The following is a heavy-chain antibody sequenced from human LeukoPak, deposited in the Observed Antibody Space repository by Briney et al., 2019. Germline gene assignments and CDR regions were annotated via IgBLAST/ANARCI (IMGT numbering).Heavy chain of an antibody. CDR1: GFTFSSYA. Sequence: PGGSLRLSCAASGFTFSSYAMSWVRQAPGKELDWVSAISGSGGSTYYADSVKGRFTISRDNSKNTLYLQMNSLRAEDTAVYYCAKDFALRKIVGGDYWGQGTLVTVSS. V-gene: IGHV3-23*01. CDR2: ISGSGGST. D-gene: IGHD3-10*01. CDR3: AKDFALRKIVGGDY. J-gene: IGHJ4*02.